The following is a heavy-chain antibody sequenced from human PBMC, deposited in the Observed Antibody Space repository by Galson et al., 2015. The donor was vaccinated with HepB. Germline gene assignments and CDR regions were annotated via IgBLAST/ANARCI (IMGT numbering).Heavy chain of an antibody. CDR3: AKSTTVGASGCDF. V-gene: IGHV3-30*18. J-gene: IGHJ4*02. Sequence: SLRLSCAASGFTFHTFGVHWVRQAPGKGLEWVALISYDGRRQYYADSVRGRFTISRDNSNNTLFLQMDRLRPEDTALYFCAKSTTVGASGCDFWGQGTLVTVSS. D-gene: IGHD1-26*01. CDR2: ISYDGRRQ. CDR1: GFTFHTFG.